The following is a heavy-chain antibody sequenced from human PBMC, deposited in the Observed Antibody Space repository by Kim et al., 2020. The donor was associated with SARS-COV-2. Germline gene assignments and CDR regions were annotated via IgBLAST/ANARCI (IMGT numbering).Heavy chain of an antibody. Sequence: GGSLRLSCAASGFTVSSNYMSWVRQAPGKGLEWVSVIYSGGSTYYADSVKGRFTISRDNSKNTLYLQMNSLRAEDTAVYYCARAERSVGGMDVWGQGTTVTVSS. V-gene: IGHV3-53*01. CDR1: GFTVSSNY. CDR2: IYSGGST. CDR3: ARAERSVGGMDV. J-gene: IGHJ6*02. D-gene: IGHD1-1*01.